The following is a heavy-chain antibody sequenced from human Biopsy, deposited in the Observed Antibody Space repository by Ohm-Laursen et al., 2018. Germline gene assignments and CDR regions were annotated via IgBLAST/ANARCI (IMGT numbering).Heavy chain of an antibody. CDR2: ISASGATP. Sequence: SLRLSCSASGFSFSEYAMSWVRQVPGQGLEWIAAISASGATPYYADSVRGRFTVSRDGSKSTLYLQMSSLSAEDTAFYYCAKGGYCATSSCYMDLDYWGQGTLVTVSS. D-gene: IGHD2-2*02. V-gene: IGHV3-23*01. CDR1: GFSFSEYA. CDR3: AKGGYCATSSCYMDLDY. J-gene: IGHJ4*02.